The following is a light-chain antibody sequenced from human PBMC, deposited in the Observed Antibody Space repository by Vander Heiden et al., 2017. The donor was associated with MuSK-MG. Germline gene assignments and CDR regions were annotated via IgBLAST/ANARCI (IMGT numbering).Light chain of an antibody. CDR3: LQYNDWPFT. CDR2: AGS. V-gene: IGKV3-15*01. J-gene: IGKJ3*01. Sequence: EVVMTQSPVTLSVSPGETASLSCRASHAIRSNLAWYQLKPGQAPRLLIFAGSTRHSHVPARFSGSESGTDFTLTITNLQSEDFAVYYCLQYNDWPFTFGPGTRVD. CDR1: HAIRSN.